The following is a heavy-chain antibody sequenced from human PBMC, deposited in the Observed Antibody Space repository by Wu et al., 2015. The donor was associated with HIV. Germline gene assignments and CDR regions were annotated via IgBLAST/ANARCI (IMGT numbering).Heavy chain of an antibody. CDR3: AREPINQPGVFEI. J-gene: IGHJ3*02. V-gene: IGHV1-69*05. D-gene: IGHD1-14*01. CDR1: GGTFSSYA. CDR2: RIPLFGTA. Sequence: QVQLVQSGAEVKKPGSSVKVSCKASGGTFSSYAISWVRQAPGQGLEWMGGRIPLFGTANYAQKFQGRVTITTDESTNIAYMEMSSLRSEDTAVYYCAREPINQPGVFEIWGQGTLVTVSS.